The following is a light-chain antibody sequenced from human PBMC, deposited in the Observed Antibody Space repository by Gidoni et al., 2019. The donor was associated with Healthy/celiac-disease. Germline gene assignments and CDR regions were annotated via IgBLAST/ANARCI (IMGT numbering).Light chain of an antibody. Sequence: QSALTQPASVSGSPGQSITISCTGTSSDVGSYNLVSWYQQHPGNAPKLMIDEGSKRPSGISNRFSGSKSGNTASLTISGLQAEDEADYYCCSYAGSSTSVFGGGTKLTVL. J-gene: IGLJ2*01. CDR3: CSYAGSSTSV. CDR2: EGS. CDR1: SSDVGSYNL. V-gene: IGLV2-23*01.